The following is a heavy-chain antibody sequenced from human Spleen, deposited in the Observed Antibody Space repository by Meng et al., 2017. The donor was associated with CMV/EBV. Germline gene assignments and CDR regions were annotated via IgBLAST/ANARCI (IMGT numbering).Heavy chain of an antibody. CDR2: IYYSGST. J-gene: IGHJ3*02. CDR3: AREMTYCSSINCYTAFDI. CDR1: GGSISSNNYH. V-gene: IGHV4-61*01. D-gene: IGHD2-2*02. Sequence: SETLSLTCTVSGGSISSNNYHWGWIRQPPGKGLEWIGYIYYSGSTNYNPSLKSRVTISVDTSKNQFSLKLSSVTAADTAVYYCAREMTYCSSINCYTAFDIWGQGTMVTVSS.